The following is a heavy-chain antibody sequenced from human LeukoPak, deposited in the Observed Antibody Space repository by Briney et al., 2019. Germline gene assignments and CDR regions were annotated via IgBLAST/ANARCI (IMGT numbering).Heavy chain of an antibody. D-gene: IGHD2-21*02. CDR1: GGSFSGYY. CDR3: ARGGHIVVVTATFGY. CDR2: INHSGST. J-gene: IGHJ4*02. V-gene: IGHV4-34*01. Sequence: PSETLSLTCAVYGGSFSGYYWSWIRQPPGKGLEWIGEINHSGSTNYNPSLKSRVTISVDTSKNQSSLKLSSVTAADTAVYHCARGGHIVVVTATFGYWGQGTLVTVSS.